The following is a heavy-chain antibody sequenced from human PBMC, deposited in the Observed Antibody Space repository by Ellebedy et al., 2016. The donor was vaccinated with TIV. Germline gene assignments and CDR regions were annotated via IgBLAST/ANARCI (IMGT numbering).Heavy chain of an antibody. CDR1: GFPFSTYS. V-gene: IGHV3-48*04. J-gene: IGHJ4*02. D-gene: IGHD3-10*01. CDR3: ASGFQ. Sequence: GGSLRLSCAASGFPFSTYSMNWVRQAPGKGLEWVSYISSSSATIHYADSVKGRFTISRDNAKNSLYLQMNSLRAEDTAVYYCASGFQWGQGTLVTVSS. CDR2: ISSSSATI.